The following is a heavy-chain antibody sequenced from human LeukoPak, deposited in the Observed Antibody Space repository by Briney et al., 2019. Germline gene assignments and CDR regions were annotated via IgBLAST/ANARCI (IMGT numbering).Heavy chain of an antibody. CDR3: ARDGGLVKRVANNWFDP. Sequence: ASVKVSCKASGYTFTSYYMHWVRQAPGQGLEWMGIINPSDGSANYAQKFQGRVTMTRDTSTSTVYMELSSLRSEDMAVYYCARDGGLVKRVANNWFDPWGQGTLVTVSS. CDR2: INPSDGSA. D-gene: IGHD3-16*01. V-gene: IGHV1-46*01. J-gene: IGHJ5*02. CDR1: GYTFTSYY.